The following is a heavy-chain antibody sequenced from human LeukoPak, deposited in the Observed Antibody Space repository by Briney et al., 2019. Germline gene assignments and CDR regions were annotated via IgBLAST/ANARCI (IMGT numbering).Heavy chain of an antibody. CDR3: ARSFVQWEPLHFDY. J-gene: IGHJ4*02. V-gene: IGHV6-1*01. CDR1: GDSVSSNSAA. CDR2: TYYRSKWYN. Sequence: SQTLPLTCAISGDSVSSNSAAWNWIRQSPSRGLEWLGRTYYRSKWYNDYAVSVKSRITINPDTSKNQFSLQLNSVTPEDTAVYYCARSFVQWEPLHFDYWGQGTLVTVSS. D-gene: IGHD1-26*01.